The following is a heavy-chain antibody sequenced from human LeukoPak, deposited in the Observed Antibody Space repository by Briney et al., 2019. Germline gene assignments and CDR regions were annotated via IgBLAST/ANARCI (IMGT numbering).Heavy chain of an antibody. J-gene: IGHJ4*02. CDR1: GFTFSTYP. CDR2: IADDGKDK. Sequence: GGSLRLSCAASGFTFSTYPIHWVRQAPGKGLEWVAVIADDGKDKHYVESVKGRFTISRDNSKNTLYLQMNSLRVEDTAVYYCVRDRHIAAAGYDYWGQGTLVTVSS. D-gene: IGHD6-25*01. CDR3: VRDRHIAAAGYDY. V-gene: IGHV3-30*04.